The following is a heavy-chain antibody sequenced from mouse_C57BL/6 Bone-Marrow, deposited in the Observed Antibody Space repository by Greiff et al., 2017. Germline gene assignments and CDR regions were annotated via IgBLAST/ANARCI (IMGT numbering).Heavy chain of an antibody. CDR2: INYDGSST. CDR1: GFTFSDYY. J-gene: IGHJ1*03. Sequence: EVHLVESEGGLVQPGSSMKLSCTASGFTFSDYYMAWVRQVPEKGLEWVANINYDGSSTYYLDSLKSRFIISRDTAKNILYLQMSRLKSEDTATYDCARDGGYGSRYWYFDVWGTGTTVTVAS. V-gene: IGHV5-16*01. CDR3: ARDGGYGSRYWYFDV. D-gene: IGHD1-1*01.